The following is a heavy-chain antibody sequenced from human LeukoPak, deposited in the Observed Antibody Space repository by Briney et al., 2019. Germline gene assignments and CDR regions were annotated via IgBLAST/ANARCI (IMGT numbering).Heavy chain of an antibody. V-gene: IGHV3-21*01. Sequence: PGGSLRLSCAASGFTFSSYSMNGVRQAPGKGLEWVSSISSSSSYIYYADSVKGRFTISRDNAKNSLYLQMNSLRAEDTAVYYCARAGYCSSTSPCIMDVWGQGTTVTVSS. CDR1: GFTFSSYS. CDR3: ARAGYCSSTSPCIMDV. CDR2: ISSSSSYI. J-gene: IGHJ6*02. D-gene: IGHD2-2*01.